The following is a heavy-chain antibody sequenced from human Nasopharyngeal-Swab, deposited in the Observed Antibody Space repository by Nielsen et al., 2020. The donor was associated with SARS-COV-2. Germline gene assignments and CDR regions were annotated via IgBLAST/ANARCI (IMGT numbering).Heavy chain of an antibody. V-gene: IGHV4-34*01. D-gene: IGHD2-2*01. J-gene: IGHJ6*03. CDR3: ARGGAGVVPSPVLGLGPYYSYYYMDV. Sequence: WIRQPPEKGLEWIGEVSQGGGTNYNPSLKNRVTISVATSKNQFSLKLSSVTAAETAVYYCARGGAGVVPSPVLGLGPYYSYYYMDVWGKGTTVTVSS. CDR2: VSQGGGT.